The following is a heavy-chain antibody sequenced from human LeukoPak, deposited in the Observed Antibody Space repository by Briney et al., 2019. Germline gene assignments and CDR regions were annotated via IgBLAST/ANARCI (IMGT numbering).Heavy chain of an antibody. CDR1: GGSISSYY. D-gene: IGHD4-11*01. CDR2: FYISGST. V-gene: IGHV4-4*07. J-gene: IGHJ4*02. CDR3: ARDFLLQSEGLFDY. Sequence: PSDTLSLTCTVSGGSISSYYWSWIRQPAGKGLEWIGRFYISGSTNYNPSLKSRVTMSVDTSKNQFSLRVNSVTATDTAVYYCARDFLLQSEGLFDYWGQGTLVTVSS.